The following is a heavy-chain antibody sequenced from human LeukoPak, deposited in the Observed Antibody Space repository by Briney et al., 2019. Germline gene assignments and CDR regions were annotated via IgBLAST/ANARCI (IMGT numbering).Heavy chain of an antibody. D-gene: IGHD2-2*01. CDR1: GFTFSSYA. Sequence: GGSLTLSCAASGFTFSSYAMSWVRQAPGQGLEWVSAISGSGGSTYYADSVKGRFTISRDNSKNTLYLQMNSLRAEDTAVYYCAKGSCGSTSCSNDYWGQGTLVTVSS. CDR2: ISGSGGST. V-gene: IGHV3-23*01. J-gene: IGHJ4*02. CDR3: AKGSCGSTSCSNDY.